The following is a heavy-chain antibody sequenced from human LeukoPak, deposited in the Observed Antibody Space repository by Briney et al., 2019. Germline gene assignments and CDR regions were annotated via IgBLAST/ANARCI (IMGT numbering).Heavy chain of an antibody. CDR1: GGNFNNDD. Sequence: GASVKVSCKSSGGNFNNDDFRWVRQAPGQGLEWIGGLIPIFGTPNYSQKFQGRVTITADKSTSTAYMELTNLISDDTAVYFCARVGEVIAAAGTRGWFDPWGQGTLVTVSS. CDR2: LIPIFGTP. J-gene: IGHJ5*02. D-gene: IGHD6-13*01. CDR3: ARVGEVIAAAGTRGWFDP. V-gene: IGHV1-69*06.